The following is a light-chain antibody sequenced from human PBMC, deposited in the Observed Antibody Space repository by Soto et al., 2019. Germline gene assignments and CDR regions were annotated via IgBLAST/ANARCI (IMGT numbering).Light chain of an antibody. CDR3: QTYSSSPFV. V-gene: IGKV3-15*01. J-gene: IGKJ2*01. Sequence: EIVMTQSPATLSASPGESVSLSCRASESLFGFLAWYQQKPGQAPRLLIYGVSTKATGVPARFSGSGSAADFTLTISSVESDDSAVYYCQTYSSSPFVFGQGTKLEI. CDR1: ESLFGF. CDR2: GVS.